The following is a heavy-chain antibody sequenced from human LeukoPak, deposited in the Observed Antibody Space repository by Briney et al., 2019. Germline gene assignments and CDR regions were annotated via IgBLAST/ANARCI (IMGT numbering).Heavy chain of an antibody. CDR2: INHSGST. V-gene: IGHV4-39*07. CDR3: ARPSGSSDYVWGSYDY. D-gene: IGHD3-16*01. J-gene: IGHJ4*02. Sequence: PSETLSLTCTVSGGSISSSSYYWGWIRQPPGKGLEWIGEINHSGSTNYNPSLKSRVTISVDTSKNQFSLKLSSVTAADTAVYYCARPSGSSDYVWGSYDYWGQGTLVTVSS. CDR1: GGSISSSSYY.